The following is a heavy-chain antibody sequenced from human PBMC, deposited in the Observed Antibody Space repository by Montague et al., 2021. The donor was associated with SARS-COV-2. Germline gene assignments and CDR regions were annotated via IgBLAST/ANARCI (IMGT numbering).Heavy chain of an antibody. CDR3: ASTSGGNLGYYYYYMDV. Sequence: TLSLTCTVSGGSISSGGYYWSWIRQHPEKRLEWIGYNYYSGSTYYNPSLKSRVTISVDTSKNQFSLKLSSVTAADTAVYYCASTSGGNLGYYYYYMDVWGKGTTVTVSS. V-gene: IGHV4-31*03. CDR1: GGSISSGGYY. J-gene: IGHJ6*03. D-gene: IGHD4-23*01. CDR2: NYYSGST.